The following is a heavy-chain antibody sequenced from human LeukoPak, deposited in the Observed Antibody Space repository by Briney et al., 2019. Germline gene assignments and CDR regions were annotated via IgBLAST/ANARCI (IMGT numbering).Heavy chain of an antibody. D-gene: IGHD1-26*01. CDR3: ARGGIVGATDDMDV. V-gene: IGHV3-33*08. CDR2: IWYDGSNK. CDR1: GFTFSSYG. J-gene: IGHJ6*02. Sequence: PGGSLRLSCAASGFTFSSYGMHWVRQAPGKGLEWVAVIWYDGSNKYYADSVKGRFTISRDNSKNTLYLQMNSLRAEDTAVYYCARGGIVGATDDMDVWGQGTTVTVSS.